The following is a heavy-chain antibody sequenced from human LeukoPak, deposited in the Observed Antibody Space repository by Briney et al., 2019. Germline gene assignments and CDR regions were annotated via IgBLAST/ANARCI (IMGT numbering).Heavy chain of an antibody. CDR2: IYYSGST. CDR3: ARADGYNQEIDY. Sequence: PSETLSLTCSVSGGSISSYYWSWIRQPPGKGLEWIGYIYYSGSTNYNPSLKSRVSISVDTSKNQFSLKLSSVTTADTAVYYCARADGYNQEIDYWGQGTLVTVSS. CDR1: GGSISSYY. D-gene: IGHD5-24*01. V-gene: IGHV4-59*01. J-gene: IGHJ4*02.